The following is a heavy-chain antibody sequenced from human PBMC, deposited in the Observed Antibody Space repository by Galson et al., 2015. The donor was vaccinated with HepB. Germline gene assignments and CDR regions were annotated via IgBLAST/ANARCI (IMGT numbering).Heavy chain of an antibody. Sequence: CAISGDSVSSNSVGWNWIRQSSSRGLEWLGRTYYRSKWSNDYAVSVKSRITINADRSKNQFSLQLNSVTPEDTAVYYCAKSIHLGRGFASWGQGTLVTVSS. CDR1: GDSVSSNSVG. D-gene: IGHD7-27*01. CDR2: TYYRSKWSN. CDR3: AKSIHLGRGFAS. V-gene: IGHV6-1*01. J-gene: IGHJ4*02.